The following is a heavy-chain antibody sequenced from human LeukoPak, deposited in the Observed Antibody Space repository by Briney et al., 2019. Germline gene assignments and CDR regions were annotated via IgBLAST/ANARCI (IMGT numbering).Heavy chain of an antibody. J-gene: IGHJ4*02. Sequence: SETLSLTCTVSGGSISNYYWSWIRQPPGKGLEWIGYIYYSGSTNYNPSLKSRVTISVDTSKNQFSLKLSSVTAADTAVYYCASGGLYPYFDYWGQGTLVTVSS. D-gene: IGHD2-2*02. V-gene: IGHV4-59*08. CDR1: GGSISNYY. CDR3: ASGGLYPYFDY. CDR2: IYYSGST.